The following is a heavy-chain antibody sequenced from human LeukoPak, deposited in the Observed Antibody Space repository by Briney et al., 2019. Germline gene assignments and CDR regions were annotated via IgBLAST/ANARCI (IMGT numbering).Heavy chain of an antibody. Sequence: SETLSLTCTVSGGSISSYYWSWIRQPPGKGLEWIGYIYYSGSTNYNPSLKSRVTISVDTSKNQFSLKLSSVTAADTAVYYCACSDQLLYGKRWGQGTLVTVSS. CDR3: ACSDQLLYGKR. D-gene: IGHD2-2*02. CDR2: IYYSGST. V-gene: IGHV4-59*01. J-gene: IGHJ4*02. CDR1: GGSISSYY.